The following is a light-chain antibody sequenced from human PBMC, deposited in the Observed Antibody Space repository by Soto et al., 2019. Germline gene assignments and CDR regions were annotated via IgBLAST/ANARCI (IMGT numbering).Light chain of an antibody. CDR3: AAWDDSLNAVV. J-gene: IGLJ2*01. Sequence: QSVLTQPPSASGTPGQRVTISCSGSSSNIGSNTVNWYQQLPGTAPNLLIYSNNHRPSGVPDRFSGSKSGTSAALAISGLQSEDEADYYCAAWDDSLNAVVFGGGTKVTVL. V-gene: IGLV1-44*01. CDR2: SNN. CDR1: SSNIGSNT.